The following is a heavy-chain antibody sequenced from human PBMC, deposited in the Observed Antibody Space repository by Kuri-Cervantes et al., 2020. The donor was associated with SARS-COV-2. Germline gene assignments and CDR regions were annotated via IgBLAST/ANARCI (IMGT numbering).Heavy chain of an antibody. Sequence: GGSLRLFCAASGFTFDDYAMHWVRQAPGKGLEWVSGISWNSGSIGYADSVKGRFTISRDNAKNSLYLQMNSLRAEDTALYYCAKESWYEDSRLGYFDLWGRGTLVTVSS. CDR1: GFTFDDYA. CDR3: AKESWYEDSRLGYFDL. J-gene: IGHJ2*01. V-gene: IGHV3-9*01. D-gene: IGHD2-15*01. CDR2: ISWNSGSI.